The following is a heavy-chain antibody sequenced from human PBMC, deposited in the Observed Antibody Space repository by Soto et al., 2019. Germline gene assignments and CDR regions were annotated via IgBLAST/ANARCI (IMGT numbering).Heavy chain of an antibody. J-gene: IGHJ4*02. CDR3: ARDRKPVSYSSSWYWGPPIGY. CDR2: INPSGGST. V-gene: IGHV1-46*01. CDR1: GYTFTSYY. Sequence: ASVKVSCKASGYTFTSYYMHWVRQPPGQGLEWMGIINPSGGSTSYAQKFQGRVTMTRDTSTSTVYMELSSLRSEDTAVYYCARDRKPVSYSSSWYWGPPIGYWGQGTLVSVSS. D-gene: IGHD6-13*01.